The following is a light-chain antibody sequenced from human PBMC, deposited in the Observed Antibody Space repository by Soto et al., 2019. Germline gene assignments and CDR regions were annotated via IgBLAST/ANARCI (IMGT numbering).Light chain of an antibody. CDR3: QQFNNWPPWT. Sequence: VLTQSPVTLSLSPGERATLSCRASQNVGNNLVWYQQKPGQAPRLLIYGASTRAAGIPDRFSGSGSGTEFTLTISGLQSDDFAVYYCQQFNNWPPWTFGQGTKVDIK. J-gene: IGKJ1*01. V-gene: IGKV3-15*01. CDR1: QNVGNN. CDR2: GAS.